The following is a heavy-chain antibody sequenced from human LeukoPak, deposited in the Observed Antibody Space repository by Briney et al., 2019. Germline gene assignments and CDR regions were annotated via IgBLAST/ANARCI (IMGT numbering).Heavy chain of an antibody. CDR1: GFSLCTSGVG. J-gene: IGHJ4*02. D-gene: IGHD3-9*01. V-gene: IGHV2-5*02. CDR3: AHSRRNRLGY. Sequence: SGPTLVKPTQTLTLTCTFSGFSLCTSGVGVGWIRQPPGKALEWLALIYWDDDKRYSPSLKSRLTITKDTSKNQVVLTMTNMDHVDTATYYCAHSRRNRLGYWGQGTLVTVSS. CDR2: IYWDDDK.